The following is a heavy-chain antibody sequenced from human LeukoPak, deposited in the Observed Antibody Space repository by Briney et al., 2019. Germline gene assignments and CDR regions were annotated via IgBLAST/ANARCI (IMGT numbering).Heavy chain of an antibody. Sequence: PGGSLRLSCAASGFTFSSYAMSWVRQVPGEGLEWVAAISDTGVSTYYADSVKGRFTISRDNSKNTLYLQMNSLRAEDTAVYYCAKGGRAGYNRFDPWGQGTLVTVSS. J-gene: IGHJ5*02. V-gene: IGHV3-23*01. D-gene: IGHD6-19*01. CDR2: ISDTGVST. CDR3: AKGGRAGYNRFDP. CDR1: GFTFSSYA.